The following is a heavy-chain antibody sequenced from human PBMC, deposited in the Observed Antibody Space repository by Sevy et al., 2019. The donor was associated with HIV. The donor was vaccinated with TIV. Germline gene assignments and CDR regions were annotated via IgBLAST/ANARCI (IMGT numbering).Heavy chain of an antibody. CDR2: ISSSGNTI. CDR1: GFTFSSYE. CDR3: ARDLVVVVQRYYYYGMDV. Sequence: GGSLRLSCAASGFTFSSYEMNWVRQAPGKGLEWVSYISSSGNTIYYADSVKGRFTISRDNAKNSLYLQMNSLRAEDTAVYYCARDLVVVVQRYYYYGMDVWGQGTTVTVSS. J-gene: IGHJ6*02. V-gene: IGHV3-48*03. D-gene: IGHD2-2*01.